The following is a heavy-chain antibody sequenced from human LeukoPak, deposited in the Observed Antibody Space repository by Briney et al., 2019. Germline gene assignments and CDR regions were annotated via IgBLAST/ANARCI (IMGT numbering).Heavy chain of an antibody. V-gene: IGHV3-23*01. D-gene: IGHD1-26*01. CDR2: ISGSGVST. CDR3: AKDRGPYIGIDNNWLHP. J-gene: IGHJ5*02. Sequence: GGSLRLSCAASGFTLNIYGMKWVRQAPGKGLEWVSGISGSGVSTDYAGSVKGRFTTSRDNSKNMVYLQMNTLRAEDTATYYCAKDRGPYIGIDNNWLHPWGQGTLVTVSS. CDR1: GFTLNIYG.